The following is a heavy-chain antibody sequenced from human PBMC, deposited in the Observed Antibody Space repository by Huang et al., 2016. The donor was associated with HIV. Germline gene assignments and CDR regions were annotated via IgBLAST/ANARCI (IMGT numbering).Heavy chain of an antibody. Sequence: QAPGQGLEWMGGIIPIFGTTNYTQKFQGRVTITADESSSTAYMELRSLRSEDTAVYYCARASGRIQLPGGYFDLWPWHPGHCLL. D-gene: IGHD1-1*01. CDR2: IIPIFGTT. CDR3: ARASGRIQLPGGYFDL. J-gene: IGHJ2*01. V-gene: IGHV1-69*01.